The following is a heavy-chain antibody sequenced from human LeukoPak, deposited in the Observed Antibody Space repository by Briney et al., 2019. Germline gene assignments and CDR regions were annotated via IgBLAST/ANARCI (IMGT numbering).Heavy chain of an antibody. CDR2: IGTAGDT. CDR3: ARNRFPITGTTNNYYYMDV. D-gene: IGHD1-7*01. CDR1: GFTFSNYD. J-gene: IGHJ6*03. V-gene: IGHV3-13*01. Sequence: GGSLRLSCAASGFTFSNYDMHWVRQAAGKGLEWVSGIGTAGDTYYPASVKGRFTISRENAKNSLYLQMNSLSAGDTAVYYCARNRFPITGTTNNYYYMDVWGKGTTVTVSS.